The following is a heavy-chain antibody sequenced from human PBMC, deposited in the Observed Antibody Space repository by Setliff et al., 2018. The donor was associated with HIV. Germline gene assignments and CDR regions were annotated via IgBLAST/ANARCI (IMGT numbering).Heavy chain of an antibody. J-gene: IGHJ4*02. CDR1: GFTLSSYA. D-gene: IGHD3-22*01. CDR3: AKTYYYDSSGYYYFDA. Sequence: GGSLRLSCAASGFTLSSYAMTWVRQAPGKGLEWVSAISGGGDRTYHADSVRGRVTISRDNSKNSLYMQMNSLRAEDTAVYYCAKTYYYDSSGYYYFDAWGQGTLVTVSS. V-gene: IGHV3-23*01. CDR2: ISGGGDRT.